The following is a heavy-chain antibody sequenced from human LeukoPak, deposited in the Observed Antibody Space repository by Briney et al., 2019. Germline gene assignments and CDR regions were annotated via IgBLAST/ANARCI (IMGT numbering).Heavy chain of an antibody. CDR3: AREYCSGGSCYGEYYYDSED. CDR1: GLTVSSNY. CDR2: IYSGGST. Sequence: PGGSLRLSCAASGLTVSSNYMSWVRQAPGKGLEWVSVIYSGGSTYYADSVKGRFTISRDNSKNTLYLQMNSLRAEDTAVYYCAREYCSGGSCYGEYYYDSEDWGQGTLVTVSS. J-gene: IGHJ4*02. D-gene: IGHD2-15*01. V-gene: IGHV3-53*01.